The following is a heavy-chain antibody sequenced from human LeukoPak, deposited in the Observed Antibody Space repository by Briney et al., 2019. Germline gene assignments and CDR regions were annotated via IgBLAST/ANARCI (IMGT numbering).Heavy chain of an antibody. CDR1: GFTFSSYS. CDR3: AKDKGNYYDSSGYFDY. D-gene: IGHD3-22*01. J-gene: IGHJ4*02. V-gene: IGHV3-48*01. Sequence: PGGSLRLSCVASGFTFSSYSMNWVRQAPGKGLEWVSYISSSSSTIYYADSVKGRFTISRDNAKNSLYLQMNTLRAEDTAVYYCAKDKGNYYDSSGYFDYWGQGTLVTVSS. CDR2: ISSSSSTI.